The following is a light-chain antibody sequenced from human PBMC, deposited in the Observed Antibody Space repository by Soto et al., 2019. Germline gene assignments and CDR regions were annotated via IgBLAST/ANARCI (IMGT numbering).Light chain of an antibody. CDR3: QQCHATPLT. V-gene: IGKV1-39*01. CDR1: QAIGNY. J-gene: IGKJ5*01. CDR2: GAT. Sequence: DIHMTHSPSSLSASLGDIVTITFRASQAIGNYLNWYQQKPGKAPNLLIFGATTLQSGVPSRFSGSGYGTNFTLIISVLQPEDFAIYYCQQCHATPLTFGQGTRLEIK.